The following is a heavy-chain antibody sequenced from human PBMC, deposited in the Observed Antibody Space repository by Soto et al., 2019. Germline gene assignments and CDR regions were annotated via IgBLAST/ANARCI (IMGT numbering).Heavy chain of an antibody. Sequence: PGGSLRLSCAASGFTFSSYGMHWVRQAPGKGLERVAVISYDGSNKYYADSVKGRFTISRDNSKNTLYLQMNSLRAEDTALYYCAKSFLVVVTPYYFDYWGQGTLVTVSS. CDR3: AKSFLVVVTPYYFDY. V-gene: IGHV3-30*18. CDR2: ISYDGSNK. CDR1: GFTFSSYG. D-gene: IGHD3-22*01. J-gene: IGHJ4*02.